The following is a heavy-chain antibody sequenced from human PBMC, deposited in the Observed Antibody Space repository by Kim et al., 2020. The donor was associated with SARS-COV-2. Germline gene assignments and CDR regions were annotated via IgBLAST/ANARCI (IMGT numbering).Heavy chain of an antibody. Sequence: SVKVSCKASGGTFSSYAISWVRPAPGQGLEWMGGIIPIFGTANYAQKFQGRVTITADESTSTAYMELSSLRSEVTAVYYCARWGENSDYYDSSGPDAFDIWGQGTMVTVSS. CDR3: ARWGENSDYYDSSGPDAFDI. J-gene: IGHJ3*02. CDR1: GGTFSSYA. CDR2: IIPIFGTA. D-gene: IGHD3-22*01. V-gene: IGHV1-69*13.